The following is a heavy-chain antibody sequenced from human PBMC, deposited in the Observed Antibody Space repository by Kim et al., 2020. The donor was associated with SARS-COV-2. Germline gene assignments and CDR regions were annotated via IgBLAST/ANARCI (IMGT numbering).Heavy chain of an antibody. CDR3: VKRPRIPVAGHFCA. V-gene: IGHV3-23*01. CDR1: GFTFSSYA. Sequence: GGSLRLSCAASGFTFSSYAMSWVRQAPVKGLEWVSSISGSGGSTYYIDSVKGRFTMSRDNPKNTLYLQMNSLGAEDTAVYYCVKRPRIPVAGHFCAWGQG. J-gene: IGHJ5*02. CDR2: ISGSGGST. D-gene: IGHD6-19*01.